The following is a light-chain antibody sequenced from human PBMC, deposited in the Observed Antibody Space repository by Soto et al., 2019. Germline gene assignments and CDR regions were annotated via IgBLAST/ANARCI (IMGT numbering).Light chain of an antibody. V-gene: IGKV3-20*01. CDR1: QSVSSSY. CDR3: QQYGGSPALFA. J-gene: IGKJ3*01. Sequence: EIVLTQSPGTLSLSPGERATLSCRASQSVSSSYLAWYQQKPGQAPRLLIYGASVRATGIPDRFSGSGSGTDFTLTISRLEPEDFAVYYCQQYGGSPALFAFGPGTKVDFK. CDR2: GAS.